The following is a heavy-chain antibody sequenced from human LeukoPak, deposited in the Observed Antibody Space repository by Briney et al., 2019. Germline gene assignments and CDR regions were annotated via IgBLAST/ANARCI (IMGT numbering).Heavy chain of an antibody. J-gene: IGHJ4*02. CDR1: GYTFSSYG. D-gene: IGHD6-13*01. V-gene: IGHV1-18*01. Sequence: ASVKVFCKASGYTFSSYGISWVRQAPGQGLEWMGWISGDNGYTNYAQKLQGRVTMTTDTSTSTAYMELRSLRSDDTAVYYCARGGSGSWYADYWGQGTLVTVSS. CDR3: ARGGSGSWYADY. CDR2: ISGDNGYT.